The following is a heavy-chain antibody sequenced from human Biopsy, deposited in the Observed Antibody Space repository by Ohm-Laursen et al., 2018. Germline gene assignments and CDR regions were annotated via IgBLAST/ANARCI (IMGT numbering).Heavy chain of an antibody. CDR3: AKDRYNYTPIGGFSMDV. CDR1: GFTFNNYG. CDR2: IFYDGSNT. V-gene: IGHV3-30*18. Sequence: SLRLSCTASGFTFNNYGMQWVRQAPGKGLEWVAFIFYDGSNTYYADSVKGRFTISRDNSRDTLYLQMSSLRAEDTAVYYCAKDRYNYTPIGGFSMDVWGRGSPVTVPS. J-gene: IGHJ2*01. D-gene: IGHD5-18*01.